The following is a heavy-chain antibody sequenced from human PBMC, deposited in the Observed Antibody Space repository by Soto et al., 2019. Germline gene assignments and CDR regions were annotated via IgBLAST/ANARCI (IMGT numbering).Heavy chain of an antibody. CDR1: GGSISSGDYY. V-gene: IGHV4-30-4*01. Sequence: SETLSLTCTVSGGSISSGDYYWSWIRQPPGKGLEWIGYIYYSGSTYYNPSLKSRVTISVDTSKNQFSLKLSSVTAADTAVYYCARDAYYYDSSGYSYFDYWGQGTLVTVSS. J-gene: IGHJ4*02. D-gene: IGHD3-22*01. CDR2: IYYSGST. CDR3: ARDAYYYDSSGYSYFDY.